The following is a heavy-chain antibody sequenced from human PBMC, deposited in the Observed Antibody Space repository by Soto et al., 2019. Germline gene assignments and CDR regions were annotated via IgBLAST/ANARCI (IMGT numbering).Heavy chain of an antibody. CDR3: AKDRRISMVRGYYFEY. CDR1: GLTFTSYA. Sequence: EVQLLASGGGLVHPGGSLRLSCAASGLTFTSYAMSWVRQAPGKGLEWVSGLSGSGGTTYYADSVKGRFTISRDNSKNTLYLQIDSLRAEDTAVYYCAKDRRISMVRGYYFEYWGQATLVTVSS. D-gene: IGHD3-10*01. J-gene: IGHJ4*02. CDR2: LSGSGGTT. V-gene: IGHV3-23*01.